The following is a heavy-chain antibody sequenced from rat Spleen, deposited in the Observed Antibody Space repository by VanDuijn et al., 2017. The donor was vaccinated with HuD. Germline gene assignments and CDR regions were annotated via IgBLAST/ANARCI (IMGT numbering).Heavy chain of an antibody. Sequence: EVQLVESGGGLVQPGRSMKLSCAASGFTFSNFYMAWVRQAPGKKLEWIAAITNDGGNTYYSDSVKGRFTISRDNDKSTLHLQMDSLRSEDTATYYCTTWDYYDNRFDYWGQGVMVTVSS. CDR1: GFTFSNFY. J-gene: IGHJ2*01. CDR3: TTWDYYDNRFDY. D-gene: IGHD1-6*01. CDR2: ITNDGGNT. V-gene: IGHV5-25*01.